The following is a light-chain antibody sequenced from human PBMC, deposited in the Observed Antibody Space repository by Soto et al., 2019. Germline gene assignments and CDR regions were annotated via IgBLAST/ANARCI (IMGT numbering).Light chain of an antibody. CDR1: QSISSW. Sequence: DIQMTQSPSTLSASVGDRVTITCRASQSISSWLAWYQQKPGKAPKLLIYKASSLESGVPSRFSGSGSGTEFTLTTRSLQANDFATYYCQQYNSSPYSFGPGTKLEIK. CDR3: QQYNSSPYS. V-gene: IGKV1-5*03. CDR2: KAS. J-gene: IGKJ2*01.